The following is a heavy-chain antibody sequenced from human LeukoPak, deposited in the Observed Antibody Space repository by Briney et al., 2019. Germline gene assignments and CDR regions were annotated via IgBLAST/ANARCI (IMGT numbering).Heavy chain of an antibody. CDR2: ISGSGGNT. J-gene: IGHJ4*02. Sequence: GGSLRLSCAASGFTVSSNYMNWVRQAPGKGLEWVSAISGSGGNTYYADSVKGRFTISRDNSKNTLYLQMNSLRAEDTAVYYCAKDRGTMIVVVADYWGQGTLVTVSS. CDR1: GFTVSSNY. CDR3: AKDRGTMIVVVADY. D-gene: IGHD3-22*01. V-gene: IGHV3-23*01.